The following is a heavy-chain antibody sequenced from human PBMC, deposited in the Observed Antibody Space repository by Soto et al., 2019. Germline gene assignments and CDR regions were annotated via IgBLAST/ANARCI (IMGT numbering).Heavy chain of an antibody. CDR2: IYPRDSDT. D-gene: IGHD3-3*02. Sequence: PGESLKISCKGSGHSFTSYWIGWVRQMPGKGLEWMGIIYPRDSDTRYSPSFQGQVTISVDKSISTAYLQWSSLKASDTAMYYCARGHLLVGKYYYYGMDFWGQGTMVTVSS. J-gene: IGHJ6*02. CDR3: ARGHLLVGKYYYYGMDF. V-gene: IGHV5-51*01. CDR1: GHSFTSYW.